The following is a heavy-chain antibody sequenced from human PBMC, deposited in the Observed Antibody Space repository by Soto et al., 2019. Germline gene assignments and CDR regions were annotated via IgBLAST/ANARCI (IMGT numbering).Heavy chain of an antibody. CDR1: GESFSGY. CDR3: XXXXXXXYDFDY. J-gene: IGHJ4*02. CDR2: INHGGVT. D-gene: IGHD5-12*01. V-gene: IGHV4-34*01. Sequence: QVQLQQWGAGLLKPSETLSLTCAVSGESFSGYWSWIRQPPGKGLEWIGEINHGGVTVYNPSLKSRVSISVDTSNEQLSLRLNSVTAADTAVXYXXXXXXXXYDFDYWGQGTLVTVSS.